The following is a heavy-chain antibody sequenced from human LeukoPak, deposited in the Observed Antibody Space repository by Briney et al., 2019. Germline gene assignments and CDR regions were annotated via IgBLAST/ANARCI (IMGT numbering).Heavy chain of an antibody. D-gene: IGHD1-26*01. J-gene: IGHJ6*02. CDR3: ASLGATTIYYYGMDV. Sequence: ASVKVSCKASGYTFTDYYIHWVRQAPGQGLEWMGWINPKSGGTNYAQKFQGRVTMTRDTSVSAAYMELSSLRSDDTAVYYCASLGATTIYYYGMDVWGQGTTVTVSS. CDR1: GYTFTDYY. V-gene: IGHV1-2*02. CDR2: INPKSGGT.